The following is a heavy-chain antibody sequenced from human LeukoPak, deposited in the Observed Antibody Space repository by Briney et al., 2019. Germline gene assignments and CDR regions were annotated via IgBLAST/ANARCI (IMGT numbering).Heavy chain of an antibody. V-gene: IGHV4-31*03. CDR2: IYNSGGT. CDR3: ARDRLGATGHWRIDV. CDR1: GGSISGGTYY. J-gene: IGHJ2*01. Sequence: PSETLSLTCTVSGGSISGGTYYWRWIRQHPGKGLEWIGYIYNSGGTYYNPSFYSRVTISLDASENQFSLKLNSVRAADTAVYYCARDRLGATGHWRIDVWGRGTLVTVSS. D-gene: IGHD1-26*01.